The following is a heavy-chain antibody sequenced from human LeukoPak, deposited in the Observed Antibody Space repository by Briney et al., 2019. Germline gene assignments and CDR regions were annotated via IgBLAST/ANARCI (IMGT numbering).Heavy chain of an antibody. V-gene: IGHV4-34*01. CDR2: INHSGST. Sequence: SETLSLTCAVYGGSFSGYYWSWIRQPPGKGLEWIGEINHSGSTNYNPSLKSRVTISVDTSKNQFSLKLSSVTAADTAVYYCANPWVSDYWGQGTLVTVSS. CDR3: ANPWVSDY. CDR1: GGSFSGYY. D-gene: IGHD7-27*01. J-gene: IGHJ4*02.